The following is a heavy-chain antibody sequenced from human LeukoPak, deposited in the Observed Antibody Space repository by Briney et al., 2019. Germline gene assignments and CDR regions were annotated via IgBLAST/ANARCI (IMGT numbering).Heavy chain of an antibody. J-gene: IGHJ4*02. CDR1: GFSITGGYY. CDR2: IYRDGTT. D-gene: IGHD2-21*02. Sequence: PSETLSLTCGVSGFSITGGYYWGWVRQPPGKGLEWIGNIYRDGTTYYAPSLKSRVTISINAPKNHFFLNLTSVTAADTAVYYCTREGTAALYWGQGSLVFVSS. V-gene: IGHV4-38-2*02. CDR3: TREGTAALY.